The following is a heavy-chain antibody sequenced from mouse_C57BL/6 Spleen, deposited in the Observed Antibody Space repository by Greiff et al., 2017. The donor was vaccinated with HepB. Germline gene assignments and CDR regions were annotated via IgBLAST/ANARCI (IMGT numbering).Heavy chain of an antibody. Sequence: EVKLMESGGGLVQPGASLKLSCAASGFTFSDYGMAWVRQAPRKGLEWVAVISNLAYSIYYPDTVTGRFTISRENAKNTLYLEMSSLRTEDTAMYCCARHGDSYGNHAGFAYWGQGTLVTVSA. J-gene: IGHJ3*01. CDR1: GFTFSDYG. CDR3: ARHGDSYGNHAGFAY. CDR2: ISNLAYSI. D-gene: IGHD1-1*02. V-gene: IGHV5-15*01.